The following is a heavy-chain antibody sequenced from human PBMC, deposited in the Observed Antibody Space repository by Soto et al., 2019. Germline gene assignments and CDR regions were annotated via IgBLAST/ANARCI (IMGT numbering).Heavy chain of an antibody. Sequence: PSETLSLTCIVSGGSIPSYHWSWIRQFPGKGLEWIAYTSYTGNTNYNPSLQSRVTMSVDTSKNQFSLRLSSVTAADTAIYYCATRITVFGLLIPPFDPWGQGTQVTVSS. CDR1: GGSIPSYH. V-gene: IGHV4-59*03. D-gene: IGHD3-3*01. J-gene: IGHJ5*02. CDR2: TSYTGNT. CDR3: ATRITVFGLLIPPFDP.